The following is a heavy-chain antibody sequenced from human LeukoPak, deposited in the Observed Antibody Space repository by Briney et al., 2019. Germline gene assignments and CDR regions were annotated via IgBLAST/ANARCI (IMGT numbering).Heavy chain of an antibody. CDR2: INPNSGGT. V-gene: IGHV1-2*02. D-gene: IGHD3-22*01. J-gene: IGHJ4*02. Sequence: ASVKVSCKASGYSFTSYGISWVRQAPGQGLEWMGWINPNSGGTNYAQKFQGRVTMTRDTSITTAYMELSRLISDDTAVYYCARVLQPTYYYDSSGYYSDYWGQGTLVTVSS. CDR1: GYSFTSYG. CDR3: ARVLQPTYYYDSSGYYSDY.